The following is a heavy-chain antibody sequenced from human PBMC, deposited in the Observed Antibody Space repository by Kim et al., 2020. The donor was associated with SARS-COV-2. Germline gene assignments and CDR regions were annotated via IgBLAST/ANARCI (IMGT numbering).Heavy chain of an antibody. CDR2: FSSSNSYV. CDR1: EFTFSTYT. D-gene: IGHD2-2*01. J-gene: IGHJ3*01. Sequence: GGSLRLSCVASEFTFSTYTMDWVRQAPGKGMEWVSSFSSSNSYVNYADSVMGRFTISRDNAKNSLFLEMNSLRAEDTAVYYCVVVPAATHLFDFWGQGT. CDR3: VVVPAATHLFDF. V-gene: IGHV3-21*01.